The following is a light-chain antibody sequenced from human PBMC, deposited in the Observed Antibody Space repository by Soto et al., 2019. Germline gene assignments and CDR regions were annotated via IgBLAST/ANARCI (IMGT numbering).Light chain of an antibody. J-gene: IGKJ3*01. CDR1: QSINSRY. Sequence: EIVLTQSPGTLSLSPGERATLSCRASQSINSRYLAWYQQNPGQAPRLLIYGASSRATGIPDRFSGSGSGTDFTLTISRLEPEDFGVHYCQQSGSSPGFTFGPGTIVDIK. CDR2: GAS. V-gene: IGKV3-20*01. CDR3: QQSGSSPGFT.